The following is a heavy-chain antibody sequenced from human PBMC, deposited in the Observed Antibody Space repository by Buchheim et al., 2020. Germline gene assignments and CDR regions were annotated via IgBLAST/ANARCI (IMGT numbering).Heavy chain of an antibody. CDR1: GFTFGNYA. J-gene: IGHJ1*01. D-gene: IGHD4-17*01. Sequence: QVQLVESGGGVVQPGTSLRLSCAASGFTFGNYAMHWIRQAPGKGLEWVAVLSNDGNDEYYADSVKGRFTISRDNSKNTVFLQMNGLRDGDTAVYHCAKELVTTVTPEAPEHWGQGTL. CDR2: LSNDGNDE. V-gene: IGHV3-30*04. CDR3: AKELVTTVTPEAPEH.